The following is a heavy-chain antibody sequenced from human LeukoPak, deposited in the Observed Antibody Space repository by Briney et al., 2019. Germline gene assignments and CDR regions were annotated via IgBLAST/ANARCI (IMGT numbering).Heavy chain of an antibody. Sequence: GASVKVSCKAPGYSFTSYGISWVRQAPGQGLEWMGWISGYNGITNYAQKVQGRVTMTTDTSTSTAYMELRSLRSDDTAVYYCARDVYYGSESYLVGMDVWGQGTTVTVSS. CDR1: GYSFTSYG. CDR3: ARDVYYGSESYLVGMDV. D-gene: IGHD3-10*01. J-gene: IGHJ6*02. CDR2: ISGYNGIT. V-gene: IGHV1-18*01.